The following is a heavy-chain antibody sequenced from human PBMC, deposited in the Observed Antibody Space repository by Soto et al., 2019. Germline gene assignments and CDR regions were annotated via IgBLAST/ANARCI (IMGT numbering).Heavy chain of an antibody. D-gene: IGHD2-2*01. CDR2: INTDNGNT. CDR1: GYTFTRYS. Sequence: QVRLVQSGAEVKKPGASVKISCEASGYTFTRYSLQWVRRAPGQRLEWMGWINTDNGNTGFSHKFQGRVTVVRDTSANMVYMTLNSLTSGDTAVYYCARDFDQGSFDYWGQGTPVTVSS. CDR3: ARDFDQGSFDY. V-gene: IGHV1-3*04. J-gene: IGHJ4*01.